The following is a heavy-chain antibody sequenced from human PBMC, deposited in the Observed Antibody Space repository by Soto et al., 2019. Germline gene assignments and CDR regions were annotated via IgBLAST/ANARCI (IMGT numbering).Heavy chain of an antibody. J-gene: IGHJ4*02. CDR2: IKTKSDGATT. Sequence: PGGSLRLSCAASGFTFSNAWMNWVRQAPGKGLEWVGRIKTKSDGATTDYAAPVKGRFTISRDDSRNTLYLQMNSLKAEDTAVYYRTALTGTTMALDYWGQGPLVTVSS. CDR3: TALTGTTMALDY. V-gene: IGHV3-15*01. D-gene: IGHD1-7*01. CDR1: GFTFSNAW.